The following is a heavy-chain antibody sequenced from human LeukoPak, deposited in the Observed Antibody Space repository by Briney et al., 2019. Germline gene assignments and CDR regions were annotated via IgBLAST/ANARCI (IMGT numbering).Heavy chain of an antibody. CDR3: AKDGQVSSGWFDY. CDR2: ISSSSSTI. D-gene: IGHD6-19*01. Sequence: QPGGSLRLSCAASGFTFSSYSMNWVRQAPGKGLEWVSYISSSSSTIYYADSVKGRFTISRDNSKNTLYLQMNSLRAEDTAVYHCAKDGQVSSGWFDYWGQGTLVTVSS. J-gene: IGHJ4*02. CDR1: GFTFSSYS. V-gene: IGHV3-48*01.